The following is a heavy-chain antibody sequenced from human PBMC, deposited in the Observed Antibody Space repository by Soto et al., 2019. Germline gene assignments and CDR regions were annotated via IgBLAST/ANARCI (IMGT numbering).Heavy chain of an antibody. V-gene: IGHV4-59*01. CDR3: ARGPGLGYCSGGSCPPFDY. CDR1: GGSISSYY. D-gene: IGHD2-15*01. CDR2: IYYSGST. Sequence: PSETLSLTCTVSGGSISSYYWSWIRQPPGKGLEWIGYIYYSGSTNYNPSLKSRVTISVDTSKNQFSLKLSSVIAADTAVYYCARGPGLGYCSGGSCPPFDYWGQGTLVTVSS. J-gene: IGHJ4*02.